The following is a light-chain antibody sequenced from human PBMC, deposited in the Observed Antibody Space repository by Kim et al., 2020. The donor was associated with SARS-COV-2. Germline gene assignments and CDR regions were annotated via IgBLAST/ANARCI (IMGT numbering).Light chain of an antibody. CDR2: DAS. CDR1: QSISSW. Sequence: DIQMTQSPSTLSASVGDRVTITCRASQSISSWLAWYQQKPGKAPKLLIYDASSLESGVQSRFSGSGSGTEFTLTISSLQPDDFATYYCQQYNSYSLTFGQGTKVDIK. J-gene: IGKJ1*01. V-gene: IGKV1-5*01. CDR3: QQYNSYSLT.